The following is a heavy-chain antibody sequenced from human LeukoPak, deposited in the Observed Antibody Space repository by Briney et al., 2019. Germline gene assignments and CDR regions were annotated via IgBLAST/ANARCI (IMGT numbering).Heavy chain of an antibody. CDR3: EDDIRYAFDY. V-gene: IGHV3-48*02. D-gene: IGHD3-9*01. CDR1: GFSFTDYP. Sequence: GGSLRLSCATSGFSFTDYPMNWVRQAPGKGLEWISNIRTTAEGAKYAYYADSVKGRVTISRDDGKNTLYLHMNSLRDDDTVVYQGEDDIRYAFDYWGQGILVTVSS. CDR2: IRTTAEGAKYA. J-gene: IGHJ4*02.